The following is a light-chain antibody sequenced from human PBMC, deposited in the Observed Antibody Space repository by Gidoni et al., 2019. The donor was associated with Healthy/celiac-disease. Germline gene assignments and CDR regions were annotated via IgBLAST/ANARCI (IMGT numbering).Light chain of an antibody. CDR1: QSVSSN. CDR3: QQYNNWPPWT. V-gene: IGKV3-15*01. CDR2: GAS. J-gene: IGKJ1*01. Sequence: EIVMPQSPATLSVSPGERATLSCRASQSVSSNFAWYQQKPGQATRLLIYGASTRATGIPARFSGSGSGTEFTLTISSLQSEDFAVYYCQQYNNWPPWTFXXXTKVEIK.